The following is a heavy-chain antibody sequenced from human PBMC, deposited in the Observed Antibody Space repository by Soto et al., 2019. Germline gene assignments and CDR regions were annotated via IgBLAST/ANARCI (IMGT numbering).Heavy chain of an antibody. CDR2: FDPEDGET. J-gene: IGHJ4*02. Sequence: ASVKVSCKVSGYTLTELSMHWVRQAPGKGLEWMGGFDPEDGETIYAQKFQCRVTMTEDTSTDTAYMELSSLRSEDTAVYYCATVRNNDYTNYYFDYWGQGTLVTVSS. V-gene: IGHV1-24*01. CDR3: ATVRNNDYTNYYFDY. CDR1: GYTLTELS. D-gene: IGHD4-4*01.